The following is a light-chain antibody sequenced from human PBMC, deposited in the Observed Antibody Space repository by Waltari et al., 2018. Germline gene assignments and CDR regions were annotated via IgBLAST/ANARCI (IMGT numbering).Light chain of an antibody. CDR2: DDT. CDR3: QVWDTGTDHWV. Sequence: SYVLTQPPSVSVAPGQTARINWEGYQIGSRSVPWYQQQPGQAPVLVVFDDTDRPSGIPERFSGSNSGNTATLTISRVEAGDAADYHCQVWDTGTDHWVFGGGTKVTVL. CDR1: QIGSRS. V-gene: IGLV3-21*02. J-gene: IGLJ3*02.